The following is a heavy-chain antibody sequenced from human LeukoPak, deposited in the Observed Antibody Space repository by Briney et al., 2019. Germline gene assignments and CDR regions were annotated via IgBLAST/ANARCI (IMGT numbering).Heavy chain of an antibody. CDR1: GGSISTTIYY. V-gene: IGHV4-39*01. Sequence: KPSETLSLTCPVSGGSISTTIYYWGWIRQPPGKGLEWIGSIYYSGNTYYNPSLKSRVTMSVDTSKNQFSLKLSSVTAADTAVYYCVEMSTRWYFDHWGQGTLATVSS. CDR2: IYYSGNT. CDR3: VEMSTRWYFDH. D-gene: IGHD5-24*01. J-gene: IGHJ4*02.